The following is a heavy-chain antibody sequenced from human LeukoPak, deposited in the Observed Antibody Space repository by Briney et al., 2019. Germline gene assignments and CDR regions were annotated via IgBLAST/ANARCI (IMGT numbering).Heavy chain of an antibody. D-gene: IGHD3-10*01. CDR2: LGGSGGGT. CDR1: GITLSNYG. V-gene: IGHV3-23*01. J-gene: IGHJ4*02. CDR3: AKRGVVIRVLLVGFHKEAYYFDS. Sequence: GGSLRLSCAVSGITLSNYGMSWVRQAPGKGLEWVAGLGGSGGGTNYADSVRGRFIISRDNSKNILHLQMNSLTAEDTAVYFCAKRGVVIRVLLVGFHKEAYYFDSWGQGALVTVSS.